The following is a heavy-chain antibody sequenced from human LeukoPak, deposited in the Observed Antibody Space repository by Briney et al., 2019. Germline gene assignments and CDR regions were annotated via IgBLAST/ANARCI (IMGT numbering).Heavy chain of an antibody. J-gene: IGHJ4*02. V-gene: IGHV3-7*01. Sequence: PGGSLRLSCAASGFTFRSYWMAWVRQAPGKGLEWVANIKEDESAKHQADSVKGRFTISRDNAQNSVYLQMSSLRGEDTAVYYGARDVGGSLDYWGQGTLVTVSS. CDR2: IKEDESAK. CDR1: GFTFRSYW. CDR3: ARDVGGSLDY. D-gene: IGHD1-26*01.